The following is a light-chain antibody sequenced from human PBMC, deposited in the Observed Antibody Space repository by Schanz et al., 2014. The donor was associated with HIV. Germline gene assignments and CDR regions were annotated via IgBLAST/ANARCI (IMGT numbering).Light chain of an antibody. Sequence: QSVLTQPPSVSGAPGQGVTISCSGSSSNIGANYDVHWYQQPPGTAPKLLIYRNNQRPSGVPDRFSGSKSGTSASLAISGLRSEDEADYYCAAWDDSLRGWVFGGGTKLTVL. J-gene: IGLJ3*02. V-gene: IGLV1-47*01. CDR3: AAWDDSLRGWV. CDR2: RNN. CDR1: SSNIGANYD.